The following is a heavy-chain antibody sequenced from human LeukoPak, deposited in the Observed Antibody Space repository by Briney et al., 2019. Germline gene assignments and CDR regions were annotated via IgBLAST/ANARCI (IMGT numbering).Heavy chain of an antibody. Sequence: PGGSLRLSCAASGFTFRSYAMSWVRQAPGKGLEWVSTIGGSGGDTYYADSVKGRFTISRGNSNNILYLQMNGLRAEDTAVYYCGDPPTSDYWGQGTLVTVS. V-gene: IGHV3-23*01. CDR1: GFTFRSYA. CDR2: IGGSGGDT. CDR3: GDPPTSDY. J-gene: IGHJ4*02.